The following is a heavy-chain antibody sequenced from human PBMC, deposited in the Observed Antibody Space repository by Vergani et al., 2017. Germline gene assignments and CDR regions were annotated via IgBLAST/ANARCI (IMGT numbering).Heavy chain of an antibody. Sequence: EVQLVESGGGLVQPGGSLRLSCAASGFTFSSYEMNWVRQAPGKGLEWVSYISSSGSTIYYADSVKGRFTISRDNAKNSLYLQMNSLRAEDTAVYYCTRGHSQYSSPGGFDPWGQGTLVTVSS. J-gene: IGHJ5*02. V-gene: IGHV3-48*03. D-gene: IGHD6-6*01. CDR2: ISSSGSTI. CDR1: GFTFSSYE. CDR3: TRGHSQYSSPGGFDP.